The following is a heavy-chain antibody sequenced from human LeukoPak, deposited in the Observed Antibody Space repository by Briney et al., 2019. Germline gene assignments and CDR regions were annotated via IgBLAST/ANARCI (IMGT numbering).Heavy chain of an antibody. V-gene: IGHV3-30*03. D-gene: IGHD5-18*01. J-gene: IGHJ4*02. Sequence: GGSLRLSCAASGFTFSSYGMHWVRQAPGKGLEWVAVISYDGSNKYYADSVKGRFTISRDNARNTLHLQMDSLSAEDTAVYYCTSDTVNTAVGIDYWGQGTLVTVSS. CDR2: ISYDGSNK. CDR1: GFTFSSYG. CDR3: TSDTVNTAVGIDY.